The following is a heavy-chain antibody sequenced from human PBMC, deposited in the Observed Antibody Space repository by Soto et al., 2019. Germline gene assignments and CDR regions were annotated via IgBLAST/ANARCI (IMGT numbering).Heavy chain of an antibody. CDR1: GYTFTSYY. CDR2: INPSGGST. J-gene: IGHJ6*02. CDR3: ARVIIVPAATHYYYGMDA. V-gene: IGHV1-46*01. Sequence: ASVKVSCKASGYTFTSYYMHWVRQAPGQGLEWMGIINPSGGSTSYAQKFQGRVTMTRDTSTSTVYMELSSLRSEDTAVYYCARVIIVPAATHYYYGMDAWGQGTTVTVSS. D-gene: IGHD2-2*01.